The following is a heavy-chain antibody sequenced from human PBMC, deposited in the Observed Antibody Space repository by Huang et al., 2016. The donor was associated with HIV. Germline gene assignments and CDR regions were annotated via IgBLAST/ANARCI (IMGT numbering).Heavy chain of an antibody. Sequence: QVQLVQSGAEVKKPGSSVKVSCKASGDTFSNNTISWVRQAPEQGLEWIGGIIASLGTGNYAQRLQGRATITADESTSTVYMELSSLRSEDTAVYYCARDRRGAGSSNHFYYYFGMDVWGQGTTVTVSS. CDR2: IIASLGTG. CDR1: GDTFSNNT. CDR3: ARDRRGAGSSNHFYYYFGMDV. D-gene: IGHD3-10*01. V-gene: IGHV1-69*01. J-gene: IGHJ6*02.